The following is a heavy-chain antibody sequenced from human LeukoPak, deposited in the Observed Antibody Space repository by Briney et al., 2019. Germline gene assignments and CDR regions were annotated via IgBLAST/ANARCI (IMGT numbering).Heavy chain of an antibody. CDR1: GGSISSGGYY. Sequence: PSETLSLTCTVSGGSISSGGYYWSWIRQPPGKGLEWIGYIYHSGSTYYNPSLKSRVTISVDRSKNQFSLKLSSVTAADTAVYYCARDRITGAQYQLLYVDAFDIWGQGTMVTVSS. V-gene: IGHV4-30-2*01. J-gene: IGHJ3*02. CDR2: IYHSGST. CDR3: ARDRITGAQYQLLYVDAFDI. D-gene: IGHD2-2*02.